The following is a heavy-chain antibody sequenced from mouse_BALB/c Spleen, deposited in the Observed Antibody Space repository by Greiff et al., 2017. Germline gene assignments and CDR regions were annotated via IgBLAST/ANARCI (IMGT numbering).Heavy chain of an antibody. Sequence: EVMLVESGGGLVKPGGSLKLSCAASGFAFSSYDMSWVRQTPEKRLEWVAYISSGGGSTYYPDTVKGRFTISRDNAKNTLYLQMSSLKSEDTAMYYCARLNSFTTATAYWGQGTLVTVSA. CDR3: ARLNSFTTATAY. V-gene: IGHV5-12-1*01. CDR2: ISSGGGST. J-gene: IGHJ3*01. D-gene: IGHD1-2*01. CDR1: GFAFSSYD.